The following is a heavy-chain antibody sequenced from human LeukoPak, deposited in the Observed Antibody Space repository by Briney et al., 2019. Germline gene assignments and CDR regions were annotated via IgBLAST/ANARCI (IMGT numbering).Heavy chain of an antibody. V-gene: IGHV4-4*02. CDR2: IFHSGST. D-gene: IGHD3-10*01. CDR1: GGSISSSNW. Sequence: PSGTLSLTCAVSGGSISSSNWWSWVRQPPGKGLEWIGEIFHSGSTHHNPSLKSRVTISVDTSKNQFSLKLSSVTATDTAVYYCARSLLSAGSGSYGFDPWGQGTLVTVSS. J-gene: IGHJ5*02. CDR3: ARSLLSAGSGSYGFDP.